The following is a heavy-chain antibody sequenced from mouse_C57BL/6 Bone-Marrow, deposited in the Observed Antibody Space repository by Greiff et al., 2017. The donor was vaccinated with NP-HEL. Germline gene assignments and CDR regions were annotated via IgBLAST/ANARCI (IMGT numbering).Heavy chain of an antibody. V-gene: IGHV1-82*01. CDR2: IYPGDGDT. Sequence: QVQLKESGPELVKPGASVKISCKASGYAFSSSWMNWVKQRPGKGLEWIGRIYPGDGDTNYNGKFKGKATLTADKSSSTAYMQLSSLTSEDSAVYFCARWTTVVSMDYWGQGTSVTVSS. J-gene: IGHJ4*01. CDR1: GYAFSSSW. D-gene: IGHD1-1*01. CDR3: ARWTTVVSMDY.